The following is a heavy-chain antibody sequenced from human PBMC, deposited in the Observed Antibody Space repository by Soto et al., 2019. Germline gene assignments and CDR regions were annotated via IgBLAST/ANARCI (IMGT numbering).Heavy chain of an antibody. V-gene: IGHV4-39*01. D-gene: IGHD3-9*01. CDR1: GDSINSDNYY. J-gene: IGHJ4*02. CDR2: IYYRGNT. CDR3: ARAVLTVYNPFDY. Sequence: PSETLSLTCSVSGDSINSDNYYWGWIRQPPGKGLEWIGSIYYRGNTYYNPSLKTRVTISLDKSKSQFSLKLNSVTAADSAVYYCARAVLTVYNPFDYWGQGTMVTVSS.